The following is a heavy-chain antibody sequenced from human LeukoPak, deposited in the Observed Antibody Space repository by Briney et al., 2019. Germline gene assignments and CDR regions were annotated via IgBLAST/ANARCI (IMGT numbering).Heavy chain of an antibody. CDR1: GDSISNYY. CDR2: IYTSGGT. CDR3: ARDPFYSNYNPLGY. V-gene: IGHV4-4*07. D-gene: IGHD4-11*01. Sequence: KPSETLSLTCTVSGDSISNYYWSWIRQPAGEGLEWIGRIYTSGGTNYNPSLKSRVTMSVDTSKNQFSLKLTSVTAADTAVYYCARDPFYSNYNPLGYWGQGTLVTVSS. J-gene: IGHJ4*02.